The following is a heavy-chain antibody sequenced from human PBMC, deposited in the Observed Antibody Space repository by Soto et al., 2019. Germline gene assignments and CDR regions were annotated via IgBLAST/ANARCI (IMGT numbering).Heavy chain of an antibody. Sequence: QLQLQESGRGLVKPSETLSLTCTVSGGSISSSTYYWGWIRQPPGKGLEWIGSVYFSATTYYNPSLKSRLTFSEDTSKNLFSLKLSSVTAADTAVYYCARHGLSSSGWTAAGFDYWGQGT. CDR1: GGSISSSTYY. CDR2: VYFSATT. J-gene: IGHJ4*02. D-gene: IGHD6-19*01. V-gene: IGHV4-39*01. CDR3: ARHGLSSSGWTAAGFDY.